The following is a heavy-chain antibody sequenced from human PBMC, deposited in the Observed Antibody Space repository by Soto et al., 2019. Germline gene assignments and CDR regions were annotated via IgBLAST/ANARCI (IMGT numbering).Heavy chain of an antibody. Sequence: TSETLSLTCTVSGGSMSRYYWSWIRQAPGKGLEWIGYIYYSGHTNHNPSLKSRVTISVDTSKNQFSLKLSSVTAADTAVYYCARGIATTEMDVWGQGTTVTVSS. D-gene: IGHD6-13*01. V-gene: IGHV4-59*01. J-gene: IGHJ6*02. CDR3: ARGIATTEMDV. CDR2: IYYSGHT. CDR1: GGSMSRYY.